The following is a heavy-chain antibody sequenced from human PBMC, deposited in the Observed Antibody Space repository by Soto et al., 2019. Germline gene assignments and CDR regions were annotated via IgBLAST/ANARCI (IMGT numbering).Heavy chain of an antibody. CDR1: GFTFSSYG. CDR2: ISYDGSNK. CDR3: AKDSISGYSYGYDYFDY. J-gene: IGHJ4*02. Sequence: PGGSLRLSCAASGFTFSSYGMHWVRQAPGKGLEWVAVISYDGSNKYYADSVKGRFTISRDNSKNTLYLQMNSLRAEDTAVYYCAKDSISGYSYGYDYFDYWGQGTLVTVSS. D-gene: IGHD5-18*01. V-gene: IGHV3-30*18.